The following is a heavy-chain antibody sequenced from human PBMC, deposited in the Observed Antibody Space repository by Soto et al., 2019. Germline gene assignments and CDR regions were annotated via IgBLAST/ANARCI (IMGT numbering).Heavy chain of an antibody. CDR2: IYHSGST. Sequence: QLQLQESGSGLVKPSQTLSLTCAVSGGSISSGGYSWSWIRQPPGKGLEWIGYIYHSGSTYYNPSLXSXVXIXXDMSKNQFSLKLSSVTAADTAVYYCARGQVVAAQHWGQGTLVTVSS. V-gene: IGHV4-30-2*01. CDR3: ARGQVVAAQH. J-gene: IGHJ4*02. CDR1: GGSISSGGYS. D-gene: IGHD2-15*01.